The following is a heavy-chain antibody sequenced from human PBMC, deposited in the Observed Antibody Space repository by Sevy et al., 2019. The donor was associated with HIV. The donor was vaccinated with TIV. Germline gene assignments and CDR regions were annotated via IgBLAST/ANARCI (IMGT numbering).Heavy chain of an antibody. CDR2: ISAYNGNT. CDR1: GYTFTSYG. J-gene: IGHJ6*02. Sequence: ASVKVSCKASGYTFTSYGISWVRQAPGQGLEWMGWISAYNGNTNYAQKLQGRVTMTTDTSTGTGYMELRSLRSDDTACYYWASVGYYDFWGGYYTGYPHLPYYYGMDVWGQGTTVTVSS. CDR3: ASVGYYDFWGGYYTGYPHLPYYYGMDV. D-gene: IGHD3-3*01. V-gene: IGHV1-18*04.